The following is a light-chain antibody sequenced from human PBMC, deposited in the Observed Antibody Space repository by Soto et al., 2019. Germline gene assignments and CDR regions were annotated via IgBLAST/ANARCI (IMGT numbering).Light chain of an antibody. J-gene: IGKJ5*01. CDR1: QSISTY. V-gene: IGKV1-39*01. Sequence: DIHMTQSPSSLSASVGDRVTITVRASQSISTYLYWYQQKPGKAPKLLIYAASSLQSGVPSRFSGSGSGTDSTLTISSLQPEDFATYHCQQSYSIPITSGQGTRLEIK. CDR3: QQSYSIPIT. CDR2: AAS.